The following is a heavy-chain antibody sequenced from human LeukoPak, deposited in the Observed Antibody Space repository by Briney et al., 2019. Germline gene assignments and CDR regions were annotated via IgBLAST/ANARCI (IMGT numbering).Heavy chain of an antibody. J-gene: IGHJ4*02. D-gene: IGHD6-19*01. CDR2: ISGSGGST. CDR1: GFTFSTYA. V-gene: IGHV3-23*01. CDR3: AIIGIAVLATGD. Sequence: GGSLRLSCAASGFTFSTYAMSWVRQAPGKGLEWVSGISGSGGSTYYADSVKGRFTISRDNSKNTLSLQMISLRVEDTAVYYCAIIGIAVLATGDWGQGTLVTVSS.